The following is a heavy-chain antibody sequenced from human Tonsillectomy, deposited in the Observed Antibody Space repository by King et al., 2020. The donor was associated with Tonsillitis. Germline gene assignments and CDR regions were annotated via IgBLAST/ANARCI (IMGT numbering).Heavy chain of an antibody. D-gene: IGHD3-22*01. Sequence: VQLVESGAEVKKPGSSVKVSCKASGGTFSSNGISWVRQAPGQGLEWMGAIIPMFDTTNYAQKFQGRVTITADTSTTTAYMDLSSLRSDDTAVYYCARHPVVRDYIDSSGHFDYWGPGTLVTVSS. CDR1: GGTFSSNG. J-gene: IGHJ4*02. CDR2: IIPMFDTT. V-gene: IGHV1-69*06. CDR3: ARHPVVRDYIDSSGHFDY.